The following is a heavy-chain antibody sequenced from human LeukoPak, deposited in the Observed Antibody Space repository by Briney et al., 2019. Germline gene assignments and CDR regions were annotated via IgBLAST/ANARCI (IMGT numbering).Heavy chain of an antibody. J-gene: IGHJ5*02. CDR3: ARVSVVVAAIIFNWFDP. Sequence: SQTLSLTCTVSGGSISSGSYYWSWIRQPAGKGLEWIGRIYTSGSTNYNPSLKSRVTISVDTSKNQFSLKLSSVTAADTAVYYCARVSVVVAAIIFNWFDPWGQGTLVTVSS. CDR2: IYTSGST. V-gene: IGHV4-61*02. CDR1: GGSISSGSYY. D-gene: IGHD2-15*01.